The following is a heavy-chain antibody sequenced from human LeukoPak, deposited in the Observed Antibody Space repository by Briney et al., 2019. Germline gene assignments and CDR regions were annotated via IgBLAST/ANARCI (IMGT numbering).Heavy chain of an antibody. CDR3: ARGDTLVPHIP. V-gene: IGHV1-8*01. CDR2: INPNSGYT. D-gene: IGHD2-15*01. J-gene: IGHJ5*02. CDR1: GYTFTSYD. Sequence: ASVKVSCKASGYTFTSYDINWVRQATGQGLEWMGWINPNSGYTGYAQKFQGRVTMTRNTSISTASMELSSLRSEDTAVYYCARGDTLVPHIPWGQGTLVTVSS.